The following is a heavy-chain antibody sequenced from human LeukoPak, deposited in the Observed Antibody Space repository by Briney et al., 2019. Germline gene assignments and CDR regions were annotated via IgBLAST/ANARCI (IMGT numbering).Heavy chain of an antibody. J-gene: IGHJ4*02. V-gene: IGHV4-34*01. CDR3: ASRDSSGYWFDY. CDR2: INHSGST. D-gene: IGHD3-22*01. Sequence: SETPSLTCAVYGGSFSGYYWSWIRQPPGKGLEWIGEINHSGSTNYNPSLKSRVTISVDTSKNQFSLKLSSVTAADTAVYYCASRDSSGYWFDYWGQGTLVTVSS. CDR1: GGSFSGYY.